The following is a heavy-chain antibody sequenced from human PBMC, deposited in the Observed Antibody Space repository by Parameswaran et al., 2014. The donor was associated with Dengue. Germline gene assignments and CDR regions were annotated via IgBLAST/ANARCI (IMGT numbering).Heavy chain of an antibody. Sequence: WVRQAPGQGLEWMGIINPSGGSTSYAQKFQGRVTMTRDTSTSTVYMELSSLRSEDTAVYYCARDPSGELQETIQDYYYYGMDVWGQGTTVTVSS. CDR3: ARDPSGELQETIQDYYYYGMDV. CDR2: INPSGGST. D-gene: IGHD1-26*01. V-gene: IGHV1-46*01. J-gene: IGHJ6*02.